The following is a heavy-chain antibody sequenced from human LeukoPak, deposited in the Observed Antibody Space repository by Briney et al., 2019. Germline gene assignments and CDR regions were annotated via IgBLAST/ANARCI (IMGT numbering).Heavy chain of an antibody. CDR2: IWNDGSKQ. J-gene: IGHJ4*02. Sequence: GGSLRLSCATSGFTFSGHGMHWIRQAPGKGLEWVAVIWNDGSKQLYAESVKGRFSISRDDSKNTLYLQMNSLRAEDTAVYYCAREDSGGWHSAHWGQGTLVTVSS. V-gene: IGHV3-33*01. CDR3: AREDSGGWHSAH. CDR1: GFTFSGHG. D-gene: IGHD6-19*01.